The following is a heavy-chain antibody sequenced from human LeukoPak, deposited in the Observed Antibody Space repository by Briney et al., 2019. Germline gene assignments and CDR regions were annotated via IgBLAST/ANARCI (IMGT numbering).Heavy chain of an antibody. V-gene: IGHV3-23*01. J-gene: IGHJ4*02. CDR1: GFTFSNSA. CDR3: AKLTRYGSGSYCDY. D-gene: IGHD3-10*01. Sequence: GGSLRLSCAASGFTFSNSAMTWVRQAPGKGLEWVSDISGSGGSTYYADSVKGRFTISRDNSKNTLFLQMSSLRAEDTAVYYCAKLTRYGSGSYCDYWGQGTLVTVSS. CDR2: ISGSGGST.